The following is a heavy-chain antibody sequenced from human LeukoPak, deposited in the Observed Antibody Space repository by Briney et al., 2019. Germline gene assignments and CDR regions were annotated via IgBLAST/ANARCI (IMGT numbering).Heavy chain of an antibody. J-gene: IGHJ4*02. V-gene: IGHV4-39*07. CDR1: GGSISSSSYY. D-gene: IGHD6-19*01. CDR3: ANLAVAGLTLWN. CDR2: IYYSGST. Sequence: PSETLSLTCTVSGGSISSSSYYWGWIRQPPGKGLEWIGSIYYSGSTNYNPSLKSRVTISVDTSKNQFSLKLSSVTAADTAVYYCANLAVAGLTLWNWGQGILVTVSS.